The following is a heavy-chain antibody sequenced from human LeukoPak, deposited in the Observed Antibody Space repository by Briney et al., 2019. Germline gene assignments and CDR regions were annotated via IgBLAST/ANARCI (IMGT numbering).Heavy chain of an antibody. Sequence: SVKVSYKASGGTFSSYAISWVRQAPGQGLEWMGGIIPIFGTANYAQKFQGRVTITTDESTSTAYMELSSLRSEDTAVYYCARTYYYGSGSYYKITYYYYMDVWGKGTTVTVSS. D-gene: IGHD3-10*01. CDR3: ARTYYYGSGSYYKITYYYYMDV. CDR1: GGTFSSYA. J-gene: IGHJ6*03. V-gene: IGHV1-69*05. CDR2: IIPIFGTA.